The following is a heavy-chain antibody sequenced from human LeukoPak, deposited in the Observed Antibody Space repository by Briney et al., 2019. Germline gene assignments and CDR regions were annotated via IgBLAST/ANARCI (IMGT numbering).Heavy chain of an antibody. V-gene: IGHV3-30*18. CDR2: ILYNVSNK. D-gene: IGHD1-26*01. CDR1: GSTSSSYG. Sequence: QPGGSLRPSCAASGSTSSSYGMHWARPAPGKGLGWGAFILYNVSNKYYADSVTGRFTISRDNSKNTLYLQMNSLRAEDTAVYYCAKEVRGSSFTFDYWGEGTQGTVSS. CDR3: AKEVRGSSFTFDY. J-gene: IGHJ4*02.